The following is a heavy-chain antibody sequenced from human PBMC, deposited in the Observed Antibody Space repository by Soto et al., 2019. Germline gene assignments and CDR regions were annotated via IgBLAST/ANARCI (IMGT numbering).Heavy chain of an antibody. D-gene: IGHD3-9*01. V-gene: IGHV4-31*03. CDR1: GGSISSGGYY. Sequence: QVQLQESGPGLVKPSQTLSLTCTVSGGSISSGGYYWSWIRQHPGKGLEWIGYIYYSGSTYYNQSLKCRVTISVDTFKNKFSLKLSSVTAADTAVYYCAREKDYDILPGTWFDPWGQGTLVTVSS. CDR2: IYYSGST. CDR3: AREKDYDILPGTWFDP. J-gene: IGHJ5*02.